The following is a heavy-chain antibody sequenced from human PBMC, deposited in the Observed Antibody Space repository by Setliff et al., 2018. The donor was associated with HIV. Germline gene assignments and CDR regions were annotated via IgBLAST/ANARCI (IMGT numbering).Heavy chain of an antibody. CDR1: GVSINTHY. V-gene: IGHV4-59*11. CDR2: FHYTGGT. J-gene: IGHJ6*02. D-gene: IGHD4-17*01. CDR3: ASGTLTVTNLLPSYYYGMDV. Sequence: NPSETLSLTCPVSGVSINTHYWNWVRQSGTGLEWIGYFHYTGGTSNNPSLTRRVTISPDTSKDQFTLNLTSVTAADTAVYYCASGTLTVTNLLPSYYYGMDVWGQGTTVTVSS.